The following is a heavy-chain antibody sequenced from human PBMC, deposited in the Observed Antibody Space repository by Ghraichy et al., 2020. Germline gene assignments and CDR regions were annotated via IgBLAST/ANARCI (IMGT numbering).Heavy chain of an antibody. CDR2: ISSDERTT. D-gene: IGHD3-22*01. V-gene: IGHV3-74*01. CDR1: GFTFGSSW. CDR3: VRSNGYLDY. Sequence: GGSLRLSCAASGFTFGSSWMHWVRQAPGKGLVWVSHISSDERTTTYADSVKGRFTISRDNAKNTLYLQMKSLRAEDTALYYCVRSNGYLDYWGQGTLVTVSS. J-gene: IGHJ4*02.